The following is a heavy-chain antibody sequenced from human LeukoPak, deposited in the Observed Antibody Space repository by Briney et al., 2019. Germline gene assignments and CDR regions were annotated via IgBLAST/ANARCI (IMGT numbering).Heavy chain of an antibody. D-gene: IGHD1-26*01. Sequence: SETLSLTCTVSGGSISSYYWSWIRQPPGKGLEWIGYIYYSGSTNYNPSLKSRVTISVDTSKNQFSLKLSSVTAADTAVYYCARGASGSYFWFDPWGQGTLVTVSS. V-gene: IGHV4-59*01. CDR1: GGSISSYY. CDR2: IYYSGST. CDR3: ARGASGSYFWFDP. J-gene: IGHJ5*02.